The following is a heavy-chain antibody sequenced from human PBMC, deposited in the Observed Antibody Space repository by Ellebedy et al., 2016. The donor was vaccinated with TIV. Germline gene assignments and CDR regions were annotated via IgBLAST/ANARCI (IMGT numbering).Heavy chain of an antibody. J-gene: IGHJ4*02. D-gene: IGHD3-10*01. CDR2: IYPGDSDT. CDR3: ARPFGSGASYGRVHY. V-gene: IGHV5-51*01. CDR1: GYSFPSYW. Sequence: PGGSLRLSCKGSGYSFPSYWIGWVRQMPGKGLEWMGIIYPGDSDTRYSPSFQGQVTISVDKSLSTAYLQWSSLKASDTAMYYCARPFGSGASYGRVHYWGQGTLVTVSS.